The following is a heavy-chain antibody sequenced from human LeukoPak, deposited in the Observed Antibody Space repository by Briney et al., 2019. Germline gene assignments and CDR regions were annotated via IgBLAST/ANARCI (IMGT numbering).Heavy chain of an antibody. Sequence: GGSLRLSCAASGFIFSSYAMSWVRQAPGKGLEWVSTISGSGGSTYYADSVKGRFTISRDNSKNTLYLQMNSLRAEDTAVYYCANSPRDYSNYPYYFDYWGQGTLVTVSS. CDR3: ANSPRDYSNYPYYFDY. D-gene: IGHD4-11*01. J-gene: IGHJ4*02. CDR1: GFIFSSYA. CDR2: ISGSGGST. V-gene: IGHV3-23*01.